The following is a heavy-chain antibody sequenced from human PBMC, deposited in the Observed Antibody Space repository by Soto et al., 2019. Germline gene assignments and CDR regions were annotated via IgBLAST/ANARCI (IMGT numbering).Heavy chain of an antibody. CDR2: TYYGWNT. CDR3: ARDREYYDSSGLYFDY. V-gene: IGHV4-59*01. D-gene: IGHD3-22*01. Sequence: QVQLQESGPGLVKPSETLSLTCSVSGGSISDYYWSWIRQPPGKGLEWIGYTYYGWNTNYNPSLKSRVTISVDTSKNQFSLKLLSVTAADTAVYYCARDREYYDSSGLYFDYWGQGTLVTVSS. J-gene: IGHJ4*02. CDR1: GGSISDYY.